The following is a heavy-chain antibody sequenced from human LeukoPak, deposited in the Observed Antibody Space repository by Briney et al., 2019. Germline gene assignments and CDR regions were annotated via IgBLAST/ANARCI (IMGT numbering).Heavy chain of an antibody. Sequence: SVTVSYKASGGTFSSYAISWVRQAPGQGLEWMGGIIPIFGTANYAQKFQGRVTITADKSTSTAYVELSSLRSEDTAVYYCARHLNYYGSGSPVNWFDPWGQGTLVTVSS. CDR2: IIPIFGTA. D-gene: IGHD3-10*01. CDR3: ARHLNYYGSGSPVNWFDP. V-gene: IGHV1-69*06. CDR1: GGTFSSYA. J-gene: IGHJ5*02.